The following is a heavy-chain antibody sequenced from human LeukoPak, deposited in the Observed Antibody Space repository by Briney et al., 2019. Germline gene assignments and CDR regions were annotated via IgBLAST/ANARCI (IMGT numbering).Heavy chain of an antibody. D-gene: IGHD3-22*01. V-gene: IGHV3-48*04. CDR1: GFTFRSYS. CDR3: ARISSGGDIDY. CDR2: ISAGSSAT. J-gene: IGHJ4*02. Sequence: GGSLRLSCAASGFTFRSYSMNWVRQAPGKGLVCVSYISAGSSATYYADSVKGRFTISRDNAKNSLYLQMNSLRAEDTAVYYCARISSGGDIDYWGQGTLATVSS.